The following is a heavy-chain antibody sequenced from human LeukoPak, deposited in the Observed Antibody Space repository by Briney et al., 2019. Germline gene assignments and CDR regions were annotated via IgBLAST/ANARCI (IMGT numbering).Heavy chain of an antibody. CDR3: ARKYCSGGSCYSAVLRYFDY. Sequence: SETLSLTCTVSGDSISSSDYYWAWIRQPPGKGLEWIGNIYYNGNTYYNSSLKSRVTISIDTSKNQFSLKLSSVTAADTAVYYCARKYCSGGSCYSAVLRYFDYWGQGTLVTVSS. CDR2: IYYNGNT. V-gene: IGHV4-39*07. J-gene: IGHJ4*02. D-gene: IGHD2-15*01. CDR1: GDSISSSDYY.